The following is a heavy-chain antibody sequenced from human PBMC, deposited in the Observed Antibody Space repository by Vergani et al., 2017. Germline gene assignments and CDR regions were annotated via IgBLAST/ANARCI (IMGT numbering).Heavy chain of an antibody. Sequence: QVQLQESGPGLVKPSETLSLTCTVSGGSVSSGSYYWSWIRQPPGKGLEWIGYIYYSGSTNYNPSLKSRVTISVDTSKNQFSLKLSSVTAADTAVYYCARGPKNYFGYWGQGTLVTVSS. CDR2: IYYSGST. CDR1: GGSVSSGSYY. CDR3: ARGPKNYFGY. V-gene: IGHV4-61*01. J-gene: IGHJ4*02.